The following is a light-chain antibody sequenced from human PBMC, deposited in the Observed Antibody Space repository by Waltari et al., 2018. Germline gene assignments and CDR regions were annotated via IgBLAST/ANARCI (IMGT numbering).Light chain of an antibody. V-gene: IGLV3-1*01. CDR2: QDT. J-gene: IGLJ2*01. Sequence: SYELTHPPSVSVSPGQTARITCSGGTWVDKYACWYQQKPGQSPILIIYQDTKRPPGIPERFSCSNSGNTAAMTISGSQAMDETDYYCQAWDSSIVVFCGGTKLTVV. CDR3: QAWDSSIVV. CDR1: TWVDKY.